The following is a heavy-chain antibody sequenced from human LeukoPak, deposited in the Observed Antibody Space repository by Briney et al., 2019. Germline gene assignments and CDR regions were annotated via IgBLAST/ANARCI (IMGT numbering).Heavy chain of an antibody. CDR1: GFTSSSYA. CDR3: AVQELFTAEYFQH. D-gene: IGHD1-7*01. CDR2: ISGSGGST. Sequence: GGSLRLSCAASGFTSSSYAMSWVRQAPGKGLEWVSAISGSGGSTYYADSVKGRFAISRDNSKNTLYLQMNRLRAEDTAVYYCAVQELFTAEYFQHWGQGTLVTVSS. J-gene: IGHJ1*01. V-gene: IGHV3-23*01.